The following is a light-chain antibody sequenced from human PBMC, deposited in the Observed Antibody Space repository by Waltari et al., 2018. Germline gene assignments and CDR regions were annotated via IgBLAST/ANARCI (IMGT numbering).Light chain of an antibody. J-gene: IGKJ4*01. CDR1: QVIRNS. CDR3: QQFYTTPLT. V-gene: IGKV1-NL1*01. CDR2: DAS. Sequence: DIQMPQSPSSLSASVGDRVTITCRASQVIRNSLAWYQQKPGRAPKLLIYDASRLQSGVPSRFSGSGSGTDFTLTISSLQPEDFATIYCQQFYTTPLTFGGGTKVGIK.